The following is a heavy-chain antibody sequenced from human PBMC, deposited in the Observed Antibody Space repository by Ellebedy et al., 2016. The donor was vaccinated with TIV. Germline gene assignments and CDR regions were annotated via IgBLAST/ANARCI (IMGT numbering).Heavy chain of an antibody. V-gene: IGHV1-18*01. CDR3: ARSLGTSREGYYFYY. CDR1: GYTFTSYG. Sequence: ASVKVSCKASGYTFTSYGISWVRQAPGQGLEWMGWISAYNGNTNYAQKLQGRVTMTTDTSTSTAYMELRSLRSEDTAVYYCARSLGTSREGYYFYYWGQGTLVTVSS. J-gene: IGHJ4*02. D-gene: IGHD3-16*01. CDR2: ISAYNGNT.